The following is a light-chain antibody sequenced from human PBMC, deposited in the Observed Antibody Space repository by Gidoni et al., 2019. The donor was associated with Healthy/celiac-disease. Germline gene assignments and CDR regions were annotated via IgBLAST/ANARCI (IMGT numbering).Light chain of an antibody. CDR1: SRDVGGYNY. Sequence: SALTQPSPVSGSPGTSITISCTGTSRDVGGYNYVSWYQKHPGKAPKLMIYDVSNRPSGVSNRFSGSKSGNTASLTISGLQAEDEADYYCSSYTSSIHWVFGGGTKLTVL. J-gene: IGLJ3*02. CDR3: SSYTSSIHWV. CDR2: DVS. V-gene: IGLV2-14*03.